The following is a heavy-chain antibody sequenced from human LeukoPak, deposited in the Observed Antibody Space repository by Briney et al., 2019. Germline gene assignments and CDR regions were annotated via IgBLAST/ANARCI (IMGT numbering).Heavy chain of an antibody. Sequence: GGSLRLSCAASGFTFSTYAMSWVRQAPGKGLEWVSAIGTAGDTYYPGSVKGRFTISRENAKNSLYLQMNSLRAEDTAVYYCARGRYSSGWYLFDPWGQGTLVTVSS. J-gene: IGHJ5*02. CDR2: IGTAGDT. CDR1: GFTFSTYA. V-gene: IGHV3-13*01. CDR3: ARGRYSSGWYLFDP. D-gene: IGHD6-19*01.